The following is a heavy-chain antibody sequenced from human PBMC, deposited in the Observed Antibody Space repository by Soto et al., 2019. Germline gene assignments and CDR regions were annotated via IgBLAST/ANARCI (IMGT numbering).Heavy chain of an antibody. CDR1: GGSISSSSYY. CDR3: AREGTVYYYYGMDV. D-gene: IGHD1-1*01. Sequence: PSETLSLTCTVSGGSISSSSYYWGWIRQPPGKGLEWIGSIYYSGSTYYNPSLKRRVTISVDTSKNQFSLKLSSVTAADTAVYYCAREGTVYYYYGMDVWGQGTTVTVSS. J-gene: IGHJ6*02. V-gene: IGHV4-39*02. CDR2: IYYSGST.